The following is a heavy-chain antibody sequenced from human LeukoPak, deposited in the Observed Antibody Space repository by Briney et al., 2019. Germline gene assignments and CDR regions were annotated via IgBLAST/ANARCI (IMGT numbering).Heavy chain of an antibody. Sequence: PGRSLRLSCAASGFTFRSYGMHWVRQVPGKGLEWMAIISYDGSVKYYADSVKGRFTISRDSFNDTLYLQMNSLRPDDSAVYYCARDRSGSYSRDYWGQGTLVTVSS. J-gene: IGHJ4*02. CDR1: GFTFRSYG. CDR3: ARDRSGSYSRDY. V-gene: IGHV3-30*03. D-gene: IGHD1-26*01. CDR2: ISYDGSVK.